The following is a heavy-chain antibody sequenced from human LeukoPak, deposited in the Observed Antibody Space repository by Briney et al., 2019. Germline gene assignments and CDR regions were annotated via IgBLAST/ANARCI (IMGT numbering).Heavy chain of an antibody. Sequence: GGSLRLSCAASGFTFSNAWMSWVRQAPGKGLEWVGRIKSKTDGGTTDYAAPVKGRFTISRDDSKNTLYLQMNSLKTEDTAVYYCARESSIYEPGNWGQGTLVTVSS. CDR1: GFTFSNAW. D-gene: IGHD3-22*01. J-gene: IGHJ4*02. CDR3: ARESSIYEPGN. CDR2: IKSKTDGGTT. V-gene: IGHV3-15*01.